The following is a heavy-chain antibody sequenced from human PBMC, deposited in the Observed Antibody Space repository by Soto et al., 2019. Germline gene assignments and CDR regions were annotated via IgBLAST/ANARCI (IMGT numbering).Heavy chain of an antibody. CDR2: LSYDEFNK. CDR3: VRGGYYVSAGYDAFDI. Sequence: QVQLVESGGGVVQPGRSLRLSCAASGFTFKNYALHWVRQAPGKGLEWVAFLSYDEFNKYYADSVKGRFTISRDNSMDTLYLQMNSLRAEDTALYYCVRGGYYVSAGYDAFDIWGQGTMVTVSS. D-gene: IGHD3-22*01. J-gene: IGHJ3*02. V-gene: IGHV3-30-3*01. CDR1: GFTFKNYA.